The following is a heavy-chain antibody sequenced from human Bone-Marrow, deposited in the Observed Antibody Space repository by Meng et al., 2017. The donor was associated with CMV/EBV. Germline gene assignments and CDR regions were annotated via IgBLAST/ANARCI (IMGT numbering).Heavy chain of an antibody. V-gene: IGHV1-2*02. CDR3: ARENQGCSSTSCPYYYYYGMDV. CDR2: INPNSGGT. CDR1: GYTFTGYY. D-gene: IGHD2-2*01. Sequence: ASVKVSCKASGYTFTGYYMHWVRQAPGQGLEWMGWINPNSGGTNYAQKFQGRVTMTRDTSISTAYMELSRLRSDDTAVYYCARENQGCSSTSCPYYYYYGMDVWGQGPTVTVSS. J-gene: IGHJ6*02.